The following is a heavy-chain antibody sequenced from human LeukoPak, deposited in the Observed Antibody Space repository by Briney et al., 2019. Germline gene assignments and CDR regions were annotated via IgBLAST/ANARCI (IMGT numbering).Heavy chain of an antibody. CDR2: ISYSGST. D-gene: IGHD1-1*01. J-gene: IGHJ4*02. Sequence: SETLSLTCTVSGGSISNYYWSWIRQPPGKGLEWIGYISYSGSTNYNPSLESRVTVSGDTSKNQFSLKLSPVTAADTAFYYCARQSRGTTARLFDYWGQGTLVTVSS. CDR1: GGSISNYY. V-gene: IGHV4-59*08. CDR3: ARQSRGTTARLFDY.